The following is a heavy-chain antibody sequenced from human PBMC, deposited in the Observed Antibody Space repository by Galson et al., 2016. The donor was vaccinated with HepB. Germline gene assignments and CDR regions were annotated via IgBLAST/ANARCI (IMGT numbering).Heavy chain of an antibody. CDR2: ISSSSSYI. CDR1: GFTFSSYS. J-gene: IGHJ3*02. CDR3: ARTYYDYVWGSYRQVFDAFDI. V-gene: IGHV3-21*01. Sequence: SLRLSCAASGFTFSSYSMNWVRQAPGKGLEWVSSISSSSSYIYYADSVKGRFTISRDNAKNPLYLQMNSLRAEDTAVYYCARTYYDYVWGSYRQVFDAFDIWGQGTMVTVSS. D-gene: IGHD3-16*02.